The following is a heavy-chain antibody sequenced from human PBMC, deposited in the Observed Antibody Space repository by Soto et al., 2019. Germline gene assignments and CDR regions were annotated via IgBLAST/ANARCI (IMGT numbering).Heavy chain of an antibody. J-gene: IGHJ3*02. D-gene: IGHD7-27*01. CDR1: GGSISSSNW. V-gene: IGHV4-4*02. CDR3: ARDTLTDAFDI. Sequence: PSETLSLTCAVSGGSISSSNWWSWVRQPPGKGLEWIGYIYYSGSTNYNPSLKSRVTISVDTSKNQFSLKLSSVTAADTAVYYCARDTLTDAFDIWGQGTMVTVSS. CDR2: IYYSGST.